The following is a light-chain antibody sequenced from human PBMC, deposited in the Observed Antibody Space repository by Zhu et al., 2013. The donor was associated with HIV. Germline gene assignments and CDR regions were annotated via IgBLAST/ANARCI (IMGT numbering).Light chain of an antibody. Sequence: EIVLTQSPGSVSLSPGERTTLSCRASQSVTTHLAWYQQKPGQAPRLLIYGASSRATGIPDRFSGSGSGTDFTLTINRLEPEDFAVFYCQQYDSSPLTFGGGTKVEIK. V-gene: IGKV3-20*01. CDR2: GAS. CDR3: QQYDSSPLT. CDR1: QSVTTH. J-gene: IGKJ4*01.